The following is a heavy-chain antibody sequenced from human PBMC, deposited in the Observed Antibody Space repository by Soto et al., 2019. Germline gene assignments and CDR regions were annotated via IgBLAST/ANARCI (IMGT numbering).Heavy chain of an antibody. D-gene: IGHD2-2*01. CDR3: ARGQYQLLTDYYYGMAV. CDR1: GGTFSSYA. J-gene: IGHJ6*04. V-gene: IGHV1-69*01. CDR2: IIPIFGTA. Sequence: QVQLVQSGAEVKKPGSSVKVSCKASGGTFSSYAISWVRQAPGQGLEWMGGIIPIFGTANYAQKFQGRVTITADESTRTAYMGRGSLRSEDTAVYYCARGQYQLLTDYYYGMAVWGKGPTVTSPQ.